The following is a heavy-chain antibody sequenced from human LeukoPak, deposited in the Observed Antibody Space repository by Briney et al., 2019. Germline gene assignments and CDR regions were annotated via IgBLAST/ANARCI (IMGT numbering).Heavy chain of an antibody. J-gene: IGHJ6*03. V-gene: IGHV1-46*01. CDR1: GYTFTSYY. CDR2: INPSGGST. CDR3: ARSYSSSWYWDTRWYYMDV. Sequence: ASVKVSCKASGYTFTSYYMHWVRQAPGQGLEWMGIINPSGGSTSYAQKFQGRVTMTRDMSTSTVYMELSSLRSDDTAVYYCARSYSSSWYWDTRWYYMDVWGKGTTVTISS. D-gene: IGHD6-13*01.